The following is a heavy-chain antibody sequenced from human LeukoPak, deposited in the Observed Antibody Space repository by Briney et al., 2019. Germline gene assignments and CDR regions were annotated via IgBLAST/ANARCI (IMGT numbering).Heavy chain of an antibody. V-gene: IGHV3-72*01. D-gene: IGHD1/OR15-1a*01. CDR1: GFKFSDYY. J-gene: IGHJ6*02. CDR2: IRNKASSYTT. Sequence: PGGSQRLSCAASGFKFSDYYIDWVRQAPGKGLEWVGRIRNKASSYTTEYAASVEGRFTISRDVSESSLYLQMNSLRTEDTAVYYGGRIAIKANNGMDGWGQGTTVTAS. CDR3: GRIAIKANNGMDG.